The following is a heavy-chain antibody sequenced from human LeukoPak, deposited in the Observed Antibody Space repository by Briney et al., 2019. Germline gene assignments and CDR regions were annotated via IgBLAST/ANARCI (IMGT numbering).Heavy chain of an antibody. CDR1: GFTVSSNY. V-gene: IGHV3-53*01. D-gene: IGHD2-2*01. CDR2: IYSGGGT. Sequence: GGSLGLSCAASGFTVSSNYMSWVRQAPGKGLEWVSVIYSGGGTYYADSVKDRFTISRDTSKNTLYLQTNSLRAEDTAVYYCARGTARAFDYWGQGTLVTVSS. CDR3: ARGTARAFDY. J-gene: IGHJ4*02.